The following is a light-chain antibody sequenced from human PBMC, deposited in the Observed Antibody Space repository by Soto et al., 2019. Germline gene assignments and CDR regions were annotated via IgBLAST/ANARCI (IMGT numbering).Light chain of an antibody. CDR2: EVN. CDR3: SSHAGINNVV. J-gene: IGLJ3*02. Sequence: QSVLTQPPSASGSPGQSVTISCTGTNSDVGGYNYVSWYQQHPGKAPKLMIYEVNKRPSGVPDRFSGSKSGNTASLTVSGLQAEDEADYYCSSHAGINNVVFGGGTQLTVL. V-gene: IGLV2-8*01. CDR1: NSDVGGYNY.